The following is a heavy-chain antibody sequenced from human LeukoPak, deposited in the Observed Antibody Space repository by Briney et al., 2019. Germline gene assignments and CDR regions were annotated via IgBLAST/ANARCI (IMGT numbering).Heavy chain of an antibody. CDR1: GFTVSSNY. CDR2: IYSGGST. V-gene: IGHV3-66*02. Sequence: PGGSLRLSCAASGFTVSSNYMSWVRQAPGKGLEWVSVIYSGGSTYYADSVKGRFTISRDNSKNTLYLQMNSLRAEDTAVYYCARDLPVPDYYYGSSGYDYWGQGTLVTVSS. CDR3: ARDLPVPDYYYGSSGYDY. J-gene: IGHJ4*02. D-gene: IGHD3-22*01.